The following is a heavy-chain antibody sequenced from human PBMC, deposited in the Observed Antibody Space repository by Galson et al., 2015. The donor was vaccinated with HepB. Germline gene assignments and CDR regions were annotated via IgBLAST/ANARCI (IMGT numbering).Heavy chain of an antibody. V-gene: IGHV3-30*04. CDR3: VKGGGYSAIRGRGGFDS. D-gene: IGHD5-12*01. Sequence: SLRLSCAASGFTFNSYAMHWVRQAPGKGLQWVAVITYDGTNKFYARSVKGRFTISRDNSGNTLFLHMNSLRPEDTALYHGVKGGGYSAIRGRGGFDSWGQGALVTVSS. J-gene: IGHJ4*02. CDR1: GFTFNSYA. CDR2: ITYDGTNK.